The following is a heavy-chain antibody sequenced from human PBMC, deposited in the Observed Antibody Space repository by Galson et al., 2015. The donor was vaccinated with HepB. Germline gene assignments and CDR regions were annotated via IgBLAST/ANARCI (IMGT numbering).Heavy chain of an antibody. J-gene: IGHJ5*02. CDR2: IYYSGST. V-gene: IGHV4-39*01. CDR1: GGSISSSSYY. Sequence: SETLSLTCTVSGGSISSSSYYWGWIRQPPGKGLEWIGSIYYSGSTYYNPSLKSRVTISVDTSKNQFSLKLSSVTAADTAVYYCARRTRRQRWFDPWGQGTLVTVSS. CDR3: ARRTRRQRWFDP. D-gene: IGHD6-25*01.